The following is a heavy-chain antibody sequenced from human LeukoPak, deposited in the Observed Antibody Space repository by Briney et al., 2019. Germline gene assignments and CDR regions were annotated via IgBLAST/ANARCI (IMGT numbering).Heavy chain of an antibody. Sequence: PGGSLRLSCAASGFTFSSYGIHWVRQAPGKGLEWLALISYDGNNEYYADSVKGRFTISRDNSKNTLYLQMNSLRAEDTAVYYCAKDSLSSFDPWGQGTLVTVSS. CDR2: ISYDGNNE. CDR3: AKDSLSSFDP. CDR1: GFTFSSYG. J-gene: IGHJ5*02. V-gene: IGHV3-30*18.